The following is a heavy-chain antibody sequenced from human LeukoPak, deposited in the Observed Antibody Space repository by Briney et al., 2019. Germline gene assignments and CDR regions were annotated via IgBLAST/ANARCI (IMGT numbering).Heavy chain of an antibody. J-gene: IGHJ2*01. V-gene: IGHV4-34*01. CDR1: GGSFSGYY. Sequence: SETLSLTCAVYGGSFSGYYWSWIRQPPGKGLEWIGEINHSGSTNYNPSLKSRVTISVDTSKNQSSLKLSSVTAADTAVYYCARDGTSGYDHYWYFDLWGRGTLVTVSS. D-gene: IGHD5-12*01. CDR2: INHSGST. CDR3: ARDGTSGYDHYWYFDL.